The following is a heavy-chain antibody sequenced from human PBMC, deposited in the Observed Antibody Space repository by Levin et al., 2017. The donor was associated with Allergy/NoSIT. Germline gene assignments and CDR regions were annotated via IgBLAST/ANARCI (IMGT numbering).Heavy chain of an antibody. D-gene: IGHD4-23*01. CDR2: IFPSDSDT. Sequence: GESLKISCQASGYSFTSYWFGWVRQRPGKGLEWMGLIFPSDSDTRVSPSFQGQIIMSVEKSISTAYLQWSSLKASDSAMYYCARRDSDGSNSFDYWGQGTLVTVSS. J-gene: IGHJ4*02. CDR3: ARRDSDGSNSFDY. CDR1: GYSFTSYW. V-gene: IGHV5-51*01.